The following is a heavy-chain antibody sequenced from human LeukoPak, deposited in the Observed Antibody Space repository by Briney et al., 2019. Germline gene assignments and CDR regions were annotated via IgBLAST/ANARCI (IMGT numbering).Heavy chain of an antibody. V-gene: IGHV3-11*01. CDR2: ISSSGSTI. J-gene: IGHJ4*02. CDR1: GFTFSDYY. CDR3: TGAEVGGYSGYFDY. D-gene: IGHD7-27*01. Sequence: PGGSLRLSCAASGFTFSDYYMSWIRQAPGKGLEWVSYISSSGSTIYYADSVKGRFTISRDNAKNSLYLQMNSLRAEDTAVYYCTGAEVGGYSGYFDYWGQGTLVTVSS.